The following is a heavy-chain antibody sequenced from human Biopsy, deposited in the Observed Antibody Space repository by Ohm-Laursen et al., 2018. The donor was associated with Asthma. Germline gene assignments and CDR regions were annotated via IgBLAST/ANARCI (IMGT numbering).Heavy chain of an antibody. V-gene: IGHV3-33*01. Sequence: RSLRLSCAASGFTFMTYGMHWVRQVPGKGLEWVATVGSDESYTDHADSVKGRFTMARDNSKNTLDLQMNSLREEDTAVYYCVRDGTDDAFDIWGQGTVVSVSS. CDR2: VGSDESYT. CDR3: VRDGTDDAFDI. CDR1: GFTFMTYG. D-gene: IGHD1-1*01. J-gene: IGHJ3*02.